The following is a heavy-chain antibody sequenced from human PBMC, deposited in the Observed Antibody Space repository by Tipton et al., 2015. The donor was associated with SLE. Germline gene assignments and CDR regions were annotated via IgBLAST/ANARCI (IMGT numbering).Heavy chain of an antibody. CDR3: ATVITMLNWFDP. J-gene: IGHJ5*02. Sequence: QSGAEVKKPGASVKVSCKASGYTFTSYGISWVRQAPGQGLEWMGWISPYNGNTNYAQTFQGRVTITADESTSTAYMELSSLRSGDTAVYCCATVITMLNWFDPWGQGTLVTVSS. CDR2: ISPYNGNT. V-gene: IGHV1-18*01. D-gene: IGHD3-22*01. CDR1: GYTFTSYG.